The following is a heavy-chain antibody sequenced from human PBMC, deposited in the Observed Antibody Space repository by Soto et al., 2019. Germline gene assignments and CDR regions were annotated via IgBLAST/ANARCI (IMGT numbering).Heavy chain of an antibody. CDR3: ERALDTSGCYDY. V-gene: IGHV5-51*01. CDR1: GYSFTSYW. D-gene: IGHD6-19*01. CDR2: IYPGDSDT. J-gene: IGHJ4*02. Sequence: PGESLKISCKGSGYSFTSYWIGWVRQMPGKGLERMGIIYPGDSDTRYSPSFQGQVTISADKSITTTYLQWSSLKASDTAIYYCERALDTSGCYDYWGQGTQVTVSS.